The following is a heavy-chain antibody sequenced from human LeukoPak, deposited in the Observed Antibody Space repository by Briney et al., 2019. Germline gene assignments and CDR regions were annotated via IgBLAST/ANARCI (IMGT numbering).Heavy chain of an antibody. CDR2: IKQDGSEK. V-gene: IGHV3-7*01. CDR3: ARVFIVGGWTIFDY. CDR1: GFTFSSYW. Sequence: PGGSLRLSCAASGFTFSSYWMSWVRQAPGKGLEWVANIKQDGSEKYYVDSVKGRFTISRDNVKNSLYLQMSSLRAEDTALYYCARVFIVGGWTIFDYWGQGTLVTVSS. J-gene: IGHJ4*02. D-gene: IGHD1-26*01.